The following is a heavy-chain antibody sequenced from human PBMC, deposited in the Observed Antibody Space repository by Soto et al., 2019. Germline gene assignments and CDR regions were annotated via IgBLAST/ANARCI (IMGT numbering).Heavy chain of an antibody. J-gene: IGHJ4*02. V-gene: IGHV1-18*01. CDR1: GYDFTTYG. D-gene: IGHD1-1*01. CDR2: ISAHNGNT. CDR3: ARGRYGDY. Sequence: QVHLVQSGAEVKKSGASVKVSCKGSGYDFTTYGITWVRQAPGQGLEWMAWISAHNGNTDYAQKRQGRVTVTRDTSASTAYMEQRSLRSDDTAVYYCARGRYGDYWGQGALVTVSS.